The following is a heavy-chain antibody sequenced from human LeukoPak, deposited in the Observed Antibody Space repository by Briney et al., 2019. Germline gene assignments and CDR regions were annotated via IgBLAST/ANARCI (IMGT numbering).Heavy chain of an antibody. V-gene: IGHV1-2*02. CDR2: INPNSGDT. D-gene: IGHD3-16*01. CDR3: ARRFYYAMDV. J-gene: IGHJ6*02. CDR1: GYSFTGYF. Sequence: ASVKVSCKASGYSFTGYFMQWVRQAPGQGLEWMGWINPNSGDTNYAQKVQGRATMTRDTSISIAYMELSRLRSDDAAVYYCARRFYYAMDVWGQGTTVTVSS.